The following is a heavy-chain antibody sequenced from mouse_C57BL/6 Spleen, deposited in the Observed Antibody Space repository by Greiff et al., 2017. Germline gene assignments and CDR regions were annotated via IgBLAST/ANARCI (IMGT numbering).Heavy chain of an antibody. D-gene: IGHD2-1*01. V-gene: IGHV1-59*01. CDR3: ARYGNYHVFGY. CDR1: GYTFTSYW. Sequence: QVQLQQSGAELVRPGTSVKLSCKASGYTFTSYWMHWVKQRPGQGLEWIGVIDPSDSYTNYNQKFKGKATLTVDTSSSTAYMQLSSLTSEDSAVYYCARYGNYHVFGYWGQGTTLTVSA. J-gene: IGHJ2*01. CDR2: IDPSDSYT.